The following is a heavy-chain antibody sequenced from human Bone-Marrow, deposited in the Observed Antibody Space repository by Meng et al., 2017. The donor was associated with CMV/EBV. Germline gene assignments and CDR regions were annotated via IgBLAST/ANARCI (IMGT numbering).Heavy chain of an antibody. Sequence: ASVKVSCKASGYTFTNYDINWVRQATGQGLEWMGWMNPNSGNTGYAQKFQGRVTITGNTSISTAYMDLSSLRSEDTAVYYCARWGGYGSSTSCRDLGMDVWGQGTTVTVSS. CDR3: ARWGGYGSSTSCRDLGMDV. D-gene: IGHD2-2*01. CDR1: GYTFTNYD. V-gene: IGHV1-8*03. CDR2: MNPNSGNT. J-gene: IGHJ6*02.